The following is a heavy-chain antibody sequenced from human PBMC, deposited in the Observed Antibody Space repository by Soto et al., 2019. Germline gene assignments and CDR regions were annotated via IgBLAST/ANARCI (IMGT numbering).Heavy chain of an antibody. J-gene: IGHJ4*02. V-gene: IGHV1-8*01. Sequence: ASVKVSCKASGYTFTSYDINWVRQATGQGLEWMGWMNPNSGNTGYAQKFQGRVTMTSNTSISTAYMELSSLRSEDTAVYYCARSRRGSGAFKYYFDYWGQGTLVTVSS. D-gene: IGHD3-10*01. CDR1: GYTFTSYD. CDR2: MNPNSGNT. CDR3: ARSRRGSGAFKYYFDY.